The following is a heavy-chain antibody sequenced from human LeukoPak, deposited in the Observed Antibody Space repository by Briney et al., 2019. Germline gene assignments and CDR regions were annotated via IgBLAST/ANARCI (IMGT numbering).Heavy chain of an antibody. V-gene: IGHV3-48*03. D-gene: IGHD3-22*01. CDR2: ISSSGSSGTT. CDR3: AKDGYDYDSSYSYFDY. CDR1: GFTFSSYE. Sequence: PGGSLRLSCAASGFTFSSYEMNWVRQAPGKGLEWVSYISSSGSSGTTYHADSVKGRFTISRDNSKNTLYLQMNTLRAEDTAVYYCAKDGYDYDSSYSYFDYWGQGTLVTVSS. J-gene: IGHJ4*02.